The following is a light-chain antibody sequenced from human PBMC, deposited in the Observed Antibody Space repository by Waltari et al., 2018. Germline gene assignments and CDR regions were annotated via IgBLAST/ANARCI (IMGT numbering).Light chain of an antibody. V-gene: IGKV3-15*01. Sequence: DIVMTQSPATLSVSPGEGATLSCRASQSVSFNLAWYQQKPGQAPRLLIYGASTRATGVPARFSGGGSGTEFTLTISSLQSDDFALYFCQHYQGWPPSYTFGQGTKLEIK. CDR3: QHYQGWPPSYT. J-gene: IGKJ2*01. CDR1: QSVSFN. CDR2: GAS.